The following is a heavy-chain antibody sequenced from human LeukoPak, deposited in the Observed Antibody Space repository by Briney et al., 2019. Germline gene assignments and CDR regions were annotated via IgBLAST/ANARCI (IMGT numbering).Heavy chain of an antibody. CDR1: GYTFTNYG. CDR2: IGAYNGNT. D-gene: IGHD3-10*01. CDR3: ARRSESRGNDY. V-gene: IGHV1-18*01. Sequence: ASVKVSCKASGYTFTNYGVTWVRQAPGQGLEWMGWIGAYNGNTNYAQKVLGRVTMTTDTSTTTAYMELRSLRSDDTAVYYCARRSESRGNDYWGQGTLVTVSS. J-gene: IGHJ4*02.